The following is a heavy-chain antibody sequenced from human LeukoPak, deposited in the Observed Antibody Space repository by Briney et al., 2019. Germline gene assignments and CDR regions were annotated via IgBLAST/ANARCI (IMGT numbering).Heavy chain of an antibody. D-gene: IGHD3-10*01. CDR3: TKLAKYFYGSETYYFFEH. CDR1: GFTFSSYW. J-gene: IGHJ4*02. V-gene: IGHV3-7*01. CDR2: IKQDGSEK. Sequence: GGSLRLSCTASGFTFSSYWMSWVRQAPGKGLEWVANIKQDGSEKYYVDSVKGRFTISRDNAKNSLYLQMNSLRVEDTAVYYCTKLAKYFYGSETYYFFEHWGQGTPVTASS.